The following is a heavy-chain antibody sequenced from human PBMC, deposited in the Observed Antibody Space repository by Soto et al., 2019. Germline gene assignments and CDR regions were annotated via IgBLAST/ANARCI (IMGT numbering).Heavy chain of an antibody. CDR2: IYYSGST. CDR3: ARGELLWFGELNAFDI. D-gene: IGHD3-10*01. CDR1: GGSISSSSYY. J-gene: IGHJ3*02. Sequence: SETLSLTCTVSGGSISSSSYYWGWIRQPPGKGLEWIGSIYYSGSTYYNPSLKSRVTISVDTSKNQFSLKLSSVTAADTAVYYCARGELLWFGELNAFDIWGQGTMVTVSS. V-gene: IGHV4-39*07.